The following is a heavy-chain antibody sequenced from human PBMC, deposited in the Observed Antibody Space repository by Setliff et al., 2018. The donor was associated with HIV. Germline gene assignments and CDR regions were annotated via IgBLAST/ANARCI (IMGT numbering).Heavy chain of an antibody. CDR3: ARDATYYNFWSGSYDAFDV. V-gene: IGHV3-30*02. Sequence: GGSLRLSCAASGFTFSSYGMHWVRQAPGKGLEWVTFIRYDGSDKYYADSVKGRFTISRDNSKNTLYLQMNSLRTEDTAVYYCARDATYYNFWSGSYDAFDVWGPGTMVTVSS. CDR2: IRYDGSDK. D-gene: IGHD3-3*01. J-gene: IGHJ3*01. CDR1: GFTFSSYG.